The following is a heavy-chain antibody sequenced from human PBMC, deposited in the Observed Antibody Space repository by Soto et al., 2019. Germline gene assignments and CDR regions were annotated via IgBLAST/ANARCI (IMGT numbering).Heavy chain of an antibody. D-gene: IGHD4-17*01. CDR3: ARHENLHGDYAY. Sequence: PSETLSLTCTVSGGSISSYYWSWIRQPPGKGLEWIGYIYYSGSTNYNPSLKSRVTISVDTSKNQFSLKLSSVTAADTAVYFCARHENLHGDYAYRGQGTLVTVSS. CDR1: GGSISSYY. CDR2: IYYSGST. V-gene: IGHV4-59*08. J-gene: IGHJ4*02.